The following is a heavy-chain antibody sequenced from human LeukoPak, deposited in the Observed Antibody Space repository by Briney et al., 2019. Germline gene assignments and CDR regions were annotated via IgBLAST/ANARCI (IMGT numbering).Heavy chain of an antibody. CDR3: AKDQQQLVGETLYYYYYGMDV. CDR2: ISYDGSNK. Sequence: GGSLRLSCAASGFTFSSYGMHWVRQAPGKGLEWVAVISYDGSNKYYADSVKGRFTISRDNSKNTLYLQMNSLRAEDTAVYYCAKDQQQLVGETLYYYYYGMDVWGQGTTVTVSS. CDR1: GFTFSSYG. V-gene: IGHV3-30*18. D-gene: IGHD6-13*01. J-gene: IGHJ6*02.